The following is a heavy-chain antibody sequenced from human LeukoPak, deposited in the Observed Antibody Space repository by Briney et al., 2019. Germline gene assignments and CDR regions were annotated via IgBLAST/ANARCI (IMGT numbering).Heavy chain of an antibody. V-gene: IGHV4-4*02. CDR1: GGSLTTTNW. CDR3: TRESGAFSPFGF. D-gene: IGHD1-26*01. J-gene: IGHJ4*02. Sequence: SGTLSLTCVVSGGSLTTTNWRSWVPQPPGKGLEWSGEVHLRGATNYNLSLESRVSMSIDKSKTHLSLEVTSVTAADTAIYYCTRESGAFSPFGFWGQGTMVTVSS. CDR2: VHLRGAT.